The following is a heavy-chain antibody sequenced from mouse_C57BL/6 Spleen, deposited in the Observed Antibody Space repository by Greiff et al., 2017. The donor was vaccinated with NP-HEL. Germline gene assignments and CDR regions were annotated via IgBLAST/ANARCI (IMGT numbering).Heavy chain of an antibody. D-gene: IGHD2-2*01. J-gene: IGHJ2*01. CDR2: IDPENGDT. Sequence: EVQLQQSGAELVRPGASVKLSCTASGFNIKDDYMHWVKQRPEQGLEWIGWIDPENGDTEYASKFQGKATITADTSSNTAYLQLSSLTSEDTAVYYCTTRGGLRYYFDYWGQGTTLTVSS. CDR1: GFNIKDDY. CDR3: TTRGGLRYYFDY. V-gene: IGHV14-4*01.